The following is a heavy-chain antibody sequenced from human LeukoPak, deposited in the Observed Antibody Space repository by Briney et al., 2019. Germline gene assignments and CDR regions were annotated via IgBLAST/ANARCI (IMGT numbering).Heavy chain of an antibody. CDR1: DDSVSSDNCY. Sequence: RSETLSLTCSVSDDSVSSDNCYWKWIRQPPGKGVGWIIYIYYSGTTKYNPSLKSRVTISVHPSKGQFSLKLTSVTTADTAVYYCARQDGGPGPFDVWGRGTMVTVSS. V-gene: IGHV4-61*01. CDR3: ARQDGGPGPFDV. CDR2: IYYSGTT. J-gene: IGHJ3*01. D-gene: IGHD1-14*01.